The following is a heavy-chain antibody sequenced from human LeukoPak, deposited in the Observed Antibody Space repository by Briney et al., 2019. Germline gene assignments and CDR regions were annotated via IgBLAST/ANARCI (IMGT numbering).Heavy chain of an antibody. CDR3: ARGSGSYGLWDY. CDR2: IYGDT. V-gene: IGHV3-74*01. Sequence: GESLRLSCAASGFTLSSHWMHWVRQAPGRGLVWVSRIYGDTYYADSVKGRFTISRDNAKNTLYLQMDSLRPEDTAVYYCARGSGSYGLWDYWGQGTLVTVSS. CDR1: GFTLSSHW. J-gene: IGHJ4*02. D-gene: IGHD1-26*01.